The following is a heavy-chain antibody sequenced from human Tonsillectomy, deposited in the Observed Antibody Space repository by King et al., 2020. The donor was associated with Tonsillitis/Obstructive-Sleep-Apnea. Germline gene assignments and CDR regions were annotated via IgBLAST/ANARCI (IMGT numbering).Heavy chain of an antibody. CDR3: VRIGGYSSHYYYMDV. CDR1: GFTFRFYE. V-gene: IGHV3-48*03. J-gene: IGHJ6*03. D-gene: IGHD1-26*01. CDR2: IGSSGGXI. Sequence: VQLVESGGGLVQPGGSLRLSCATSGFTFRFYEMNWVRQAPGKGLEWVSFIGSSGGXISYADSVKGRFTISRDNAKNSLYLQMNSLGVEDTAVYYCVRIGGYSSHYYYMDVWGKGTTVTVSS.